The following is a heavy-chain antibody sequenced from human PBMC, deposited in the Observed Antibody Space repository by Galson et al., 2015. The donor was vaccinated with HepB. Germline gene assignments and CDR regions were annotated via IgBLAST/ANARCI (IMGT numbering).Heavy chain of an antibody. CDR2: INTNTGNP. V-gene: IGHV7-4-1*02. CDR1: GYTFTSYA. D-gene: IGHD3-3*01. CDR3: ARVTGRHYDFWSGYYSFYYYYYYMDV. Sequence: SVKVSCKASGYTFTSYAMNWVRQAPGQGLEWMGWINTNTGNPTYAQGFTGRFVFSLDASVSTAYLQISSLKAEDTAVYYCARVTGRHYDFWSGYYSFYYYYYYMDVWGKGTTVTVSS. J-gene: IGHJ6*03.